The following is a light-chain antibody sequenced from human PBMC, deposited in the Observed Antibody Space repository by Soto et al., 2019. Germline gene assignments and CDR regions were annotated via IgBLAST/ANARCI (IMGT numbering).Light chain of an antibody. V-gene: IGKV1-33*01. CDR1: HDITSY. J-gene: IGKJ3*01. CDR3: QKCGYLPI. Sequence: DIHMTQSPSSLSAPVGDRVTITCQASHDITSYLNWYQHKPGKAPKLMIYDASILEAGVPSRFSGSGSGTDFTFTISSLQAEDVATYYCQKCGYLPIFGPGTTVDFK. CDR2: DAS.